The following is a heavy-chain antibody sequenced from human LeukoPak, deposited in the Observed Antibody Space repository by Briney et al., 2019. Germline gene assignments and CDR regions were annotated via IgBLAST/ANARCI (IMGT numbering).Heavy chain of an antibody. J-gene: IGHJ2*01. V-gene: IGHV1-18*01. CDR2: ISAYNGNT. CDR1: GYTFTSYG. D-gene: IGHD3-22*01. Sequence: GASVKVSCKASGYTFTSYGISWVRQAPGQGLEWMGWISAYNGNTNYAQKLQGRVTMTTDTSTSTAYMELRSLRSDDTAVYYCARGGRIYYDSSGYYLSDWYFDLWGRGTLVTVSS. CDR3: ARGGRIYYDSSGYYLSDWYFDL.